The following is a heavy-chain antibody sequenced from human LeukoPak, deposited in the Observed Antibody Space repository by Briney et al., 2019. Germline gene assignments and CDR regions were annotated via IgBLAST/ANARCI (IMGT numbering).Heavy chain of an antibody. CDR2: INHSGST. CDR3: ARPRGYYAKGYFDY. CDR1: GGSFSGYY. Sequence: SETLSLTCAVYGGSFSGYYWSWIRQPPGKGLEWIGEINHSGSTNYNPSLKSRVTMSVDTSKNQLSLKLSSVTAADTAVYYCARPRGYYAKGYFDYWGQGTLVTVSS. V-gene: IGHV4-34*01. J-gene: IGHJ4*02. D-gene: IGHD1-26*01.